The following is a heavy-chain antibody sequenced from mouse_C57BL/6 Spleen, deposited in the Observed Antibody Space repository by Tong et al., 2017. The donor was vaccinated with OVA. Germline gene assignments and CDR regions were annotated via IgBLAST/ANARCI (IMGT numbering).Heavy chain of an antibody. CDR1: GFTFSSYG. CDR3: ARRNGSYRAY. CDR2: ISSGGSYT. V-gene: IGHV5-6*01. Sequence: EVQLVESGGDLVKPGGSLKLSCAASGFTFSSYGMSWVRQTPDKGLEWVATISSGGSYTYYPDSVKGRFTISRDNAKNTLYLQMSSLKSEGTAMYYCARRNGSYRAYWGQGTLVTVSA. J-gene: IGHJ3*01. D-gene: IGHD1-1*02.